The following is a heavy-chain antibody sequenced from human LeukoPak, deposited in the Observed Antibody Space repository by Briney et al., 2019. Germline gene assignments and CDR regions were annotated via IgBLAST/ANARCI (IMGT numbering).Heavy chain of an antibody. Sequence: GGSLRLSCAASGFTFSHYWMQWVRQAPGKGLVWVSRLNNDGSSTTYADSVKGRFTISRDNSKNTLYLQMNSLRAEDTAVYYCAKSRLRYCSSTSCYLFDYWGQGTLVTVSS. D-gene: IGHD2-2*01. CDR1: GFTFSHYW. V-gene: IGHV3-74*01. J-gene: IGHJ4*02. CDR2: LNNDGSST. CDR3: AKSRLRYCSSTSCYLFDY.